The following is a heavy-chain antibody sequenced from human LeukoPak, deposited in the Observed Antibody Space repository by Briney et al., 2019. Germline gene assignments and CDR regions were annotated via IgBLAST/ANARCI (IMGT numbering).Heavy chain of an antibody. Sequence: SETLSLTCTVSGGSISSYYWSWIRQPPGKGLEWIGYIYYSGSTNYNPSLKSRVTISVDTSKNQFSLKLSSVTAADTAVYYCARVPYYYDSSGYVKGSAFDIWGQGTMVTVSS. V-gene: IGHV4-59*01. D-gene: IGHD3-22*01. CDR2: IYYSGST. J-gene: IGHJ3*02. CDR3: ARVPYYYDSSGYVKGSAFDI. CDR1: GGSISSYY.